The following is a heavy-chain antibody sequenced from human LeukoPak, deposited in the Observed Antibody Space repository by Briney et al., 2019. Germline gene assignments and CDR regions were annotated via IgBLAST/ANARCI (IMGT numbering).Heavy chain of an antibody. J-gene: IGHJ4*02. CDR1: GFTFSSYA. CDR2: INHSGST. V-gene: IGHV4-34*01. Sequence: PGGSLRLSCAASGFTFSSYAMSWVRQAPGKGLEWIGEINHSGSTNYNPSLKSRVTISVDTSKNQFSLKLSSVTAADTAVYYCARQAGVGATTGNFDYWGQGTLVTVSS. D-gene: IGHD1-26*01. CDR3: ARQAGVGATTGNFDY.